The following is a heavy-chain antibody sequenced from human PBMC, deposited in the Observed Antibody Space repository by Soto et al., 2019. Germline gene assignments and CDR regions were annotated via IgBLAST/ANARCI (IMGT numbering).Heavy chain of an antibody. CDR3: ARESRDGYNSCFDF. V-gene: IGHV4-30-4*01. J-gene: IGHJ4*02. CDR2: IYYSGST. Sequence: TLSLTCTVSGVSISSGDCYWSWIRQPPGKGLEWIGYIYYSGSTYYNPSLKSRVTISVDTSKNQFSLKLSSVTAADTAVYYCARESRDGYNSCFDFWGQGTPVTVSS. D-gene: IGHD5-12*01. CDR1: GVSISSGDCY.